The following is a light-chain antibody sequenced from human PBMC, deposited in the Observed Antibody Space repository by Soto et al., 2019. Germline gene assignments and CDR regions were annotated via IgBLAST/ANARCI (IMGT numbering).Light chain of an antibody. CDR1: QSISTW. J-gene: IGKJ1*01. CDR2: KAS. Sequence: DIQRTQSPSTLSASVGDRVTITCRASQSISTWLAWYQQKPGKAPNLLIYKASSLETEVPSRFSGNGSGTEFTLTISSLQPDDFASYYCQQYNDYPMTFGQGTKVEIK. V-gene: IGKV1-5*03. CDR3: QQYNDYPMT.